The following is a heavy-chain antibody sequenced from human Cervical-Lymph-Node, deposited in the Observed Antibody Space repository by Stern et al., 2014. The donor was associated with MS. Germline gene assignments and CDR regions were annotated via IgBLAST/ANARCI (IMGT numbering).Heavy chain of an antibody. D-gene: IGHD5-18*01. CDR1: GFTFSSYS. CDR2: ISSSSSYI. V-gene: IGHV3-21*01. CDR3: ARDRNPPLYTANYYYYGMDV. Sequence: EMQLVESGGGLVKPGGSLRLSCAASGFTFSSYSMNWVRQAPGKGLEWVSSISSSSSYIYYADSVKGRFTISRDNAKNSLYLQMNSLRAEDTAVYYCARDRNPPLYTANYYYYGMDVWGQGTTVTVSS. J-gene: IGHJ6*02.